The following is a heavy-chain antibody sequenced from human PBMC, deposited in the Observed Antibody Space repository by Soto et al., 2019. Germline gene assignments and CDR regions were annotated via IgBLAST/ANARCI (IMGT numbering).Heavy chain of an antibody. CDR1: GFTFSTYA. CDR3: ANPHHPSAYYGSSGSHFDY. J-gene: IGHJ4*02. V-gene: IGHV3-23*01. Sequence: EVQLLESGGGLVQPGGSLRLSCAASGFTFSTYAMRWVRQAPGKGLEWVSAISGSGGSTYYSDSVKGRFPISRDNSKNTLYLQMNSLRAEDTAVYYGANPHHPSAYYGSSGSHFDYCSQGSLVTVSP. CDR2: ISGSGGST. D-gene: IGHD3-22*01.